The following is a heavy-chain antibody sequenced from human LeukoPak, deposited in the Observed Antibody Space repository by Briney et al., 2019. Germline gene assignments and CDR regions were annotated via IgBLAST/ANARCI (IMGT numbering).Heavy chain of an antibody. V-gene: IGHV4-34*01. J-gene: IGHJ4*02. D-gene: IGHD4-17*01. CDR2: INHSGSA. CDR1: GGSFSGYY. CDR3: ARGQGTVTTH. Sequence: PSETLSLTCAVSGGSFSGYYWTWIRQPPGEGLEWIGEINHSGSANYNPSLESRVTISLDTSKNQFSLKLSSVTAADTAVYYCARGQGTVTTHWGQGTLVTVSS.